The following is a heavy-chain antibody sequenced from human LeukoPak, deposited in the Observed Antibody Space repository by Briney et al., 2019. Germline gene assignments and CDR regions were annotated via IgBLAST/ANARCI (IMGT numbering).Heavy chain of an antibody. D-gene: IGHD3-9*01. CDR2: LSKSGNT. V-gene: IGHV4-59*01. CDR3: ARARYVNSFYAFDI. J-gene: IGHJ3*02. CDR1: GGSISSYY. Sequence: KTSETLSLTCTVSGGSISSYYWSWIRLPPGKGLEWIGYLSKSGNTNYSPSLKSRVTIFGDTSKKQFFLKLSSVTAADTAMYYCARARYVNSFYAFDIWGQGTLVTVSS.